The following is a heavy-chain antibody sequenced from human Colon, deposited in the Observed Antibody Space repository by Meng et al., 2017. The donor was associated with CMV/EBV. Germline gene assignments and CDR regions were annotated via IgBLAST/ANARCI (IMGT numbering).Heavy chain of an antibody. CDR1: GFSLSTIGMG. V-gene: IGHV2-5*02. Sequence: QITLKESGPKLVKPTPTPTLTWTFSGFSLSTIGMGVGWIRQPPGKALEWLGVIYWDDDKRYSPSLKSRLTITKDTSKNQVVLTMTNLDPLDTATYYCAHRPYGSGSYFFDYWGQGTLVTVSS. CDR3: AHRPYGSGSYFFDY. CDR2: IYWDDDK. D-gene: IGHD3-10*01. J-gene: IGHJ4*02.